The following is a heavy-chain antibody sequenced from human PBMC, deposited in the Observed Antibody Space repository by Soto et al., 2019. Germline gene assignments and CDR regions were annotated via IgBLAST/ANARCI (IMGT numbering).Heavy chain of an antibody. D-gene: IGHD3-10*01. J-gene: IGHJ6*02. CDR3: ARELVTLVRGGLYYYYGMDV. V-gene: IGHV4-31*03. CDR1: GGSISSGGYY. Sequence: NPSETLSLTCTVSGGSISSGGYYWSWIRQHPGKGLEWIGYIYYSGSTYYNPSLKSRVTISVDTSKNQFSLKLSSVTAADTAVYYCARELVTLVRGGLYYYYGMDVWGQWTTVTVSS. CDR2: IYYSGST.